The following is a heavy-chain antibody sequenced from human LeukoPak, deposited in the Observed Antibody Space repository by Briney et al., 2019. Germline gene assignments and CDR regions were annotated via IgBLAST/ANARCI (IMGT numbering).Heavy chain of an antibody. J-gene: IGHJ4*02. D-gene: IGHD3-10*01. CDR2: ISESGDTP. CDR1: GFTFSSYA. V-gene: IGHV3-23*01. Sequence: PGGSLRLSCTASGFTFSSYALSWVRQAPGKGLEWVSSISESGDTPYYADSVKGLFTISRDNSKNTLYLQMSSLRAEDTAVYYCARGRGSGSYPYYFDYWGQGTLVTVSS. CDR3: ARGRGSGSYPYYFDY.